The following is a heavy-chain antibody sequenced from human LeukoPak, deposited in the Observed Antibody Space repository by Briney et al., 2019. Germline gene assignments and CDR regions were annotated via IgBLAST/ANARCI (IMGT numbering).Heavy chain of an antibody. CDR1: GFTFSSYA. Sequence: PGGSLRLSCAASGFTFSSYAMHWVRQAPGKGLEWVAVISYDGSNKYYADSVKGRFTISRDNSKNTLYLQMNSLRAEDTDVYYCARAYSGYPFDYWGQGTLVTVSS. D-gene: IGHD3-22*01. CDR3: ARAYSGYPFDY. V-gene: IGHV3-30*04. CDR2: ISYDGSNK. J-gene: IGHJ4*02.